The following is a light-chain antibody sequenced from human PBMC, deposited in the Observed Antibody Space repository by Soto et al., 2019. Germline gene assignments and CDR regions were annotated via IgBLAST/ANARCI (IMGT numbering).Light chain of an antibody. Sequence: QAVVTQEPSLTVSPGGTVTLTCGSSTGAVTSGHYPYWFQQKPGQAPRTLIYDTSNKHSWTPARFSGSLLGGKAALTLSGAQPEDEAEEYCLLSYSGARLVVFGGGTKLTVL. CDR1: TGAVTSGHY. CDR2: DTS. J-gene: IGLJ2*01. CDR3: LLSYSGARLVV. V-gene: IGLV7-46*01.